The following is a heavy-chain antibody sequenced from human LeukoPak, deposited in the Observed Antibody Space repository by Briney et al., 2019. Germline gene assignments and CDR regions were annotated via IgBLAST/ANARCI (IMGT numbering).Heavy chain of an antibody. V-gene: IGHV4/OR15-8*01. J-gene: IGHJ4*02. CDR1: GGSISNTNW. Sequence: KPSETLSLTCGVSGGSISNTNWWSWVRQPPGKGLEWIGEIHRSGSPNYNPSLQSRVTISIDRSRNQIVLELSSVTAADTAVYYCAREILGGFNPGAYWGQGTLVTVSS. D-gene: IGHD1-14*01. CDR3: AREILGGFNPGAY. CDR2: IHRSGSP.